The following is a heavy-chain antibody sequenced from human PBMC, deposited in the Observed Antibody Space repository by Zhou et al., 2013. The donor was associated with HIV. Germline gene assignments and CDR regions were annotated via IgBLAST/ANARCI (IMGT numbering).Heavy chain of an antibody. CDR3: ARVSVVDSSGYPDAFDI. J-gene: IGHJ3*02. CDR1: GGTFSSYA. D-gene: IGHD3-22*01. Sequence: QVQLVQSGAEVKKPGSSVKVSCKASGGTFSSYAISWVRQAPGQGLEWMGGIIPIFGTAKYAQKFQGRVTITTDESTSTAYMELSSLRSEDTAVYYCARVSVVDSSGYPDAFDIWGQGTMVTVSS. CDR2: IIPIFGTA. V-gene: IGHV1-69*05.